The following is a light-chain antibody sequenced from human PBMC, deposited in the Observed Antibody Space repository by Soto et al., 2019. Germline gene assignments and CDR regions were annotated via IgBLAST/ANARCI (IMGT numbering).Light chain of an antibody. Sequence: DIGMTQSASTLSVSPGERATLSWRASQSVSSNLAWYQQKTGQAPRLFIYDASNRATGIPARFSGSGYGTDFNLTISSLETEDFAVYYCQQRSKWPITFGQGTRLEIK. J-gene: IGKJ5*01. CDR1: QSVSSN. CDR3: QQRSKWPIT. V-gene: IGKV3-11*01. CDR2: DAS.